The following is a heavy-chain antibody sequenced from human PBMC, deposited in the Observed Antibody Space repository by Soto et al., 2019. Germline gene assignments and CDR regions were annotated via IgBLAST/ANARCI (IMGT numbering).Heavy chain of an antibody. V-gene: IGHV4-31*03. Sequence: SETLSLTCTVSDGSISSGGYYWSWIRQHPGKGLEWIGYIYDSGSTYYNPSLKSRVTISVDTSKNQFSLRLSSVTAADTAVYYCARDGPMIVGNEYFHHWGQGTLVTVSS. CDR1: DGSISSGGYY. CDR2: IYDSGST. D-gene: IGHD3-22*01. CDR3: ARDGPMIVGNEYFHH. J-gene: IGHJ1*01.